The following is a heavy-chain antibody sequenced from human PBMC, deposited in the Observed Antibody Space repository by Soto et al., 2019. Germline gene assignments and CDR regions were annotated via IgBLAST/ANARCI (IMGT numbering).Heavy chain of an antibody. D-gene: IGHD3-3*01. CDR3: VVGFCSGYWYYMDV. CDR1: GYTFTSYD. CDR2: MNPNSGNT. V-gene: IGHV1-8*01. J-gene: IGHJ6*03. Sequence: ASVKVSCKASGYTFTSYDINWVRQATGQGLEWMGWMNPNSGNTGYAQKFQGRVTMTRNTSISTAYMELSSLRSEHTAVYYCVVGFCSGYWYYMDVWGKRTTVTVSS.